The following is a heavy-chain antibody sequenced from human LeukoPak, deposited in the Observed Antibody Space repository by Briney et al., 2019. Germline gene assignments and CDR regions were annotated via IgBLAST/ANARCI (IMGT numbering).Heavy chain of an antibody. Sequence: ASVKVSCKASGYTFTSYGISWVRQAPGQGLEWMGIINPSGGSTSYAQKFQGRVTMTRDTSTSTVYMELSSLRSEDTAVYYCARDMVPYCGGDCYPLGDLAFDIWGQGTMVTVSS. CDR3: ARDMVPYCGGDCYPLGDLAFDI. J-gene: IGHJ3*02. CDR1: GYTFTSYG. D-gene: IGHD2-21*02. V-gene: IGHV1-46*01. CDR2: INPSGGST.